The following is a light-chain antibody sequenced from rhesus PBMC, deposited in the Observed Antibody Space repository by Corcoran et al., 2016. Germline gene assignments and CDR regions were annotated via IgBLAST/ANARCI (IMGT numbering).Light chain of an antibody. Sequence: DIQMTQSPSSLSAFVGDRVIITCRASQTIGNYLIWYQQKPGKVPKVLINDASTLQSGVPFRFSGSGSGTDFTLTISSLQPEDFATYYCQQHNSLPYSFGQGTKVEIK. J-gene: IGKJ2*01. CDR2: DAS. CDR1: QTIGNY. CDR3: QQHNSLPYS. V-gene: IGKV1-44*03.